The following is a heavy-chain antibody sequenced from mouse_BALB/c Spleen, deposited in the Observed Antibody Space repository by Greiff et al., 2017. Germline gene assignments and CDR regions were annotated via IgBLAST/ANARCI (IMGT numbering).Heavy chain of an antibody. J-gene: IGHJ4*01. CDR2: ISYSGST. CDR1: GYSITSDYA. Sequence: EVQLVESGPGLVKPSQSLSLTCTVTGYSITSDYAWNWIRQFPGNKLEWMGYISYSGSTSYNPSLKSRISITRDTSKNQFFLQLNSVTTEDTATYYCARSDDYAAMDYWGQGTSVTVSS. CDR3: ARSDDYAAMDY. V-gene: IGHV3-2*02.